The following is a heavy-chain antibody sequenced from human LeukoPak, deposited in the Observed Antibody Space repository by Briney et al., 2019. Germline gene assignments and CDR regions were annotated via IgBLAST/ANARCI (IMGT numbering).Heavy chain of an antibody. D-gene: IGHD3-9*01. CDR3: ARDRDDILSGYYKYYYYYYMDV. J-gene: IGHJ6*03. CDR2: ISSSGSTI. CDR1: GFTFSSYE. Sequence: GGSLRLSCAASGFTFSSYEMNWVRQAPGKGLEWVSYISSSGSTIYYADSVKGRFTISRDNAKNSLYLQMNSLRAEDTAVYYCARDRDDILSGYYKYYYYYYMDVWGKGTTVTVSS. V-gene: IGHV3-48*03.